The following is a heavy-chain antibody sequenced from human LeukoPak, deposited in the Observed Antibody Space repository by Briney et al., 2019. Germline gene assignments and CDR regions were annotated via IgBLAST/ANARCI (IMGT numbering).Heavy chain of an antibody. CDR1: GGSISSYY. CDR2: IYTSGST. J-gene: IGHJ4*02. Sequence: SETLSLTCTVSGGSISSYYWSWIRQPAGKGLEWIGRIYTSGSTNYNPSLKSRVTMSVDTSKNQFSLKLSSVTAADTAVYYCARDTGYDSSGYYSLGYYFDYWGQGTLVPVSS. D-gene: IGHD3-22*01. CDR3: ARDTGYDSSGYYSLGYYFDY. V-gene: IGHV4-4*07.